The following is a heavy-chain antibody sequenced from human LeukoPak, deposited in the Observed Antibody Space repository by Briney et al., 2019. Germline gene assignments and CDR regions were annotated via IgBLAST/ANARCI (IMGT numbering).Heavy chain of an antibody. CDR2: IIPIFGTA. D-gene: IGHD3-22*01. J-gene: IGHJ4*02. V-gene: IGHV1-69*05. CDR1: GGTFSSYA. Sequence: GSSVKVSCKASGGTFSSYAISWVRQAPGQGLEWMGRIIPIFGTANYAQKFQGRVTITTDESTSTAYMELNSLRSEDTAVYYCARESIGSGSRYYFDYWGQGTLVTVSS. CDR3: ARESIGSGSRYYFDY.